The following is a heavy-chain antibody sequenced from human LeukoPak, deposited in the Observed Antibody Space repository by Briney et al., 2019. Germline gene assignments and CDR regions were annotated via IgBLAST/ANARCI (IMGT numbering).Heavy chain of an antibody. J-gene: IGHJ6*03. V-gene: IGHV3-53*01. CDR3: AREISGYSRGWYYYYYMDV. D-gene: IGHD6-19*01. Sequence: PGGSLRLSCAASGFTVSSNYMSWVRQAPGKGLEWVSVIYSGGSTYYADSVKGRFTISRDNSKNTLYLQMNSLRAEDTAVYYCAREISGYSRGWYYYYYMDVWGKGTTVTISS. CDR1: GFTVSSNY. CDR2: IYSGGST.